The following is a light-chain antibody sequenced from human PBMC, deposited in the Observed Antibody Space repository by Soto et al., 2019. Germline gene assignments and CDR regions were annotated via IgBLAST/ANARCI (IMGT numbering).Light chain of an antibody. CDR2: EVS. CDR1: SSDVGAYGY. J-gene: IGLJ1*01. CDR3: SSYTSGSTRV. V-gene: IGLV2-14*03. Sequence: QSALTQPASVSGSPGQWITISCTGTSSDVGAYGYVSWYQQHPNKAPKLIIYEVSNRPSGVSNRFSGSKSVNTATLTISGLQAEDEADYYCSSYTSGSTRVFGTGTKVTVL.